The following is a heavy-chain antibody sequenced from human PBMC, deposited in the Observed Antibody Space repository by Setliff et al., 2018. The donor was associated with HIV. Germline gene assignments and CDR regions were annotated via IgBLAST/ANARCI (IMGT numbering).Heavy chain of an antibody. CDR3: ARVADRDYDFWSAYEY. Sequence: ASVKVSCKSSGYTFTAHHIHWVRQAPGQAPEWMGWIIPKSGETSYAEKFRGRVTMTRDTSLSTAYMELSWLTSDDTAVYYCARVADRDYDFWSAYEYWGQGTMVTVSS. D-gene: IGHD3-3*01. CDR1: GYTFTAHH. V-gene: IGHV1-2*02. CDR2: IIPKSGET. J-gene: IGHJ4*02.